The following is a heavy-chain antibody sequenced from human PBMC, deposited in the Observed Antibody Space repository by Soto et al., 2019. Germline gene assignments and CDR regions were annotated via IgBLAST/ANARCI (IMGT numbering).Heavy chain of an antibody. CDR2: INVINGNA. D-gene: IGHD6-19*01. CDR1: GYTFTVYD. Sequence: ASVXVSCKASGYTFTVYDMHWVRQAPGQRLEWMGRINVINGNAYYSQRFQGRATSTRDKSASTGYMELSSLISGHKAVHYCVLSSGWSDFQYWGQGTVVTVSS. J-gene: IGHJ4*02. V-gene: IGHV1-3*01. CDR3: VLSSGWSDFQY.